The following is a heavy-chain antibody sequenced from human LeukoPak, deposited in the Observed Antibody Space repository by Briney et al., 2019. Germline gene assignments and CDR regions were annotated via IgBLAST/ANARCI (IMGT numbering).Heavy chain of an antibody. V-gene: IGHV3-48*03. Sequence: GGSLRLSCAASGFTFSSYEMNWVRQAPGEGLEWVSYISSCGSTIYYADPVKGRFTISRGNAKNSLYLQMNSLRAEDTAVYYCASDPGQLYGDYGFDYWGQGTLVTVSS. D-gene: IGHD4-17*01. CDR2: ISSCGSTI. J-gene: IGHJ4*02. CDR1: GFTFSSYE. CDR3: ASDPGQLYGDYGFDY.